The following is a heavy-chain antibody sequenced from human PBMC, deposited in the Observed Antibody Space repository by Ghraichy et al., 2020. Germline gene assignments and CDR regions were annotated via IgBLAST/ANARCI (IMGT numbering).Heavy chain of an antibody. V-gene: IGHV3-9*01. J-gene: IGHJ4*02. CDR3: AKDRGSGWYGEDY. D-gene: IGHD6-19*01. CDR1: GFTFDDYA. CDR2: INWNSGSI. Sequence: SLRLSCSASGFTFDDYAMHWVRQAPGKGLEWVSGINWNSGSITYADSVKGRFTISRNNAKNSVYLQMNSLTAEDTALYYCAKDRGSGWYGEDYWGQGTLVTVSS.